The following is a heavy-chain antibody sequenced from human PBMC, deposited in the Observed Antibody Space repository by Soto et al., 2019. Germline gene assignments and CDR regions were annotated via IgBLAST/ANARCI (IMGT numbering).Heavy chain of an antibody. CDR1: GFSISDDY. D-gene: IGHD6-13*01. CDR3: ARDSGSSKYGLDV. Sequence: QVQLVESGGGLVKPGGSLRLSCVASGFSISDDYMTWIRQAPGKGLEWVSHISSSSIYTSYAHSVKGRFTISRDNAKNTLYLQMNSLTIEDTVVYYCARDSGSSKYGLDVWGQGTTVIVSS. CDR2: ISSSSIYT. J-gene: IGHJ6*02. V-gene: IGHV3-11*06.